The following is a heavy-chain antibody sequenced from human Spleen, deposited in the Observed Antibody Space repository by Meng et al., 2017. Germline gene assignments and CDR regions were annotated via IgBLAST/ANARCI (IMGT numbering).Heavy chain of an antibody. CDR1: GFTFSGYA. CDR2: ITGSGGGT. Sequence: GESLKISCAASGFTFSGYAMNWVRQVPGKGLEWVSAITGSGGGTYYADSVKGRFTISRDNSKNTLYLQMNSLRAEDTAVYYCAKDRGTTIYWGQGTLVTVSS. J-gene: IGHJ4*02. V-gene: IGHV3-23*01. D-gene: IGHD3-16*01. CDR3: AKDRGTTIY.